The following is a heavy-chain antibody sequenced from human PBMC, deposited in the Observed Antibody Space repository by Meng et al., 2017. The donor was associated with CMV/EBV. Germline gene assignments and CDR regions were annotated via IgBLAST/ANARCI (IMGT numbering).Heavy chain of an antibody. CDR2: INPNSGGT. V-gene: IGHV1-2*02. CDR1: GYIFTGYY. CDR3: ARVLRYCSGGSCYSGGYYFDY. J-gene: IGHJ4*02. D-gene: IGHD2-15*01. Sequence: AAVKVSCKASGYIFTGYYMHWVRQPPGQGLAWMGWINPNSGGTNYAQKLQGRVTMTRDTSISTAYMELSRLRSDDTAVYYCARVLRYCSGGSCYSGGYYFDYWGQGTLVTVSS.